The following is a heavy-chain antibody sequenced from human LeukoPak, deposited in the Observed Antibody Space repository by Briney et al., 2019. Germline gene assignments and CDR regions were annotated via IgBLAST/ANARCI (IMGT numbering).Heavy chain of an antibody. CDR2: IKSKTDGGTT. CDR1: GFILTNAG. J-gene: IGHJ4*02. V-gene: IGHV3-15*01. D-gene: IGHD6-13*01. CDR3: IPPHYRSNWYAYDY. Sequence: GGSLRLSCAASGFILTNAGMSWVRQAPGKGLEWVGRIKSKTDGGTTDYAAPLKGRLTISRDDSKNTLFLQVTSLKTEDTAVYYCIPPHYRSNWYAYDYWGQGTLVTVSS.